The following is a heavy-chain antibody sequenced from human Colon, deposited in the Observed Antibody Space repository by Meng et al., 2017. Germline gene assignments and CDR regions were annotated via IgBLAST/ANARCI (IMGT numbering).Heavy chain of an antibody. V-gene: IGHV1-8*01. D-gene: IGHD1-26*01. CDR2: MNPNSGNT. J-gene: IGHJ4*02. CDR1: EDTVTSSH. Sequence: QVQLAVAGAEVQETGGLLKVSFQAAEDTVTSSHIHWVRQDTGKGLEWMGWMNPNSGNTGYAQKFQGRVPMTRHTAISTAYMELSRLRSEDTAVYYCARVEVGITSRDYWGQGTLVTVSS. CDR3: ARVEVGITSRDY.